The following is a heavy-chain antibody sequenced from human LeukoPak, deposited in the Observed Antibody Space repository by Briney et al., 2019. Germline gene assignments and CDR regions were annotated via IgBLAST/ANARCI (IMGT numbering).Heavy chain of an antibody. Sequence: SETLSLTCALSGGSISSDNWWSWVRQPPGKGLEWIGEVFHSGSTNYNPSLKSRLTISVDKSKNQFSLKLSSVTAADTAVYYCARLAARLSWFDPWGQGTLVTVSS. CDR1: GGSISSDNW. J-gene: IGHJ5*02. CDR2: VFHSGST. D-gene: IGHD5-12*01. CDR3: ARLAARLSWFDP. V-gene: IGHV4-4*02.